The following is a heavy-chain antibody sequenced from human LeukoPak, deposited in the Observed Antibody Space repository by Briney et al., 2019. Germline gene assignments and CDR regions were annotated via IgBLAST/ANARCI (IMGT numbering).Heavy chain of an antibody. J-gene: IGHJ4*02. Sequence: GGSLRLSCAASGFTVSSNYMSWVRQSPGKGLEWVSGISGSGLSTFYADSVKGRFTISRDNSKNTLFLQMNNLRVEDMAVLYCAKDWNWAIDYWGQGTLVTVSS. V-gene: IGHV3-23*01. CDR1: GFTVSSNY. CDR2: ISGSGLST. CDR3: AKDWNWAIDY. D-gene: IGHD1-7*01.